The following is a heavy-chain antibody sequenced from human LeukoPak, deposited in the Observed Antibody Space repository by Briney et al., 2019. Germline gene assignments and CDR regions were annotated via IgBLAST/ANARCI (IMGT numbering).Heavy chain of an antibody. Sequence: SETLSLTCTVSGGSISSSSYYWGWIRQPPGKGLEWIGSIYYSGSTYYNPSLKSRVTISVDTSKNRFSLKLSSVTAADTAVYYCAYSSGFLRWFDPWGQGTLVTVSS. CDR2: IYYSGST. J-gene: IGHJ5*02. D-gene: IGHD6-19*01. V-gene: IGHV4-39*01. CDR3: AYSSGFLRWFDP. CDR1: GGSISSSSYY.